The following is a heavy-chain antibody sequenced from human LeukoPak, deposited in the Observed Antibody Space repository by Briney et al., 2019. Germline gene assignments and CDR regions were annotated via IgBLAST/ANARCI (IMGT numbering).Heavy chain of an antibody. Sequence: GGSLRLSCAASGFTFSSYAMSWVRQAPGKRLEWVSAISGSGGSTYYADSVKGRFTIPRDNSKNTLYLQMNSLRAEDTAVYYCANTGYSSSPENWFDPWGQGTLVTVSS. V-gene: IGHV3-23*01. D-gene: IGHD6-6*01. CDR3: ANTGYSSSPENWFDP. CDR2: ISGSGGST. CDR1: GFTFSSYA. J-gene: IGHJ5*02.